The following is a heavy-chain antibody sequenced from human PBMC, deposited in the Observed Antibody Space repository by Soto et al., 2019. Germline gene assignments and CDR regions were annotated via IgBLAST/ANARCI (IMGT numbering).Heavy chain of an antibody. CDR3: ARDLWLGESFRYYFDY. J-gene: IGHJ4*01. D-gene: IGHD3-10*01. CDR2: INPSVGTT. Sequence: ASVKVSCKASGGTFSSYAISWVRQAPGQGLEWMGIINPSVGTTTYAQRFQDRVIMTRDTSTSTVYMELSSLTSEDTALYYCARDLWLGESFRYYFDYWAQGTLVTVSS. V-gene: IGHV1-46*01. CDR1: GGTFSSYA.